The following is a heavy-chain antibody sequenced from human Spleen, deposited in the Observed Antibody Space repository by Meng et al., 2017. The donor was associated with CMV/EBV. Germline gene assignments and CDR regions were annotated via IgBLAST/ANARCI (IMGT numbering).Heavy chain of an antibody. Sequence: CAFSGGSISSNSWWTWVRQPPGKGLEWIGEIYHRGNTNYNPSLESRVTISLDKSKNQFSLKLTSVTAADTAIYYCARDPGGEAPLDYWGQGTLVTVSS. V-gene: IGHV4-4*02. CDR2: IYHRGNT. CDR1: GGSISSNSW. D-gene: IGHD1-14*01. J-gene: IGHJ4*02. CDR3: ARDPGGEAPLDY.